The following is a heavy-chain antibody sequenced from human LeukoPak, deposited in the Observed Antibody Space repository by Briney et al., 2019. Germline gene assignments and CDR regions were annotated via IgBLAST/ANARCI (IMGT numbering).Heavy chain of an antibody. CDR3: ARDVSPAMTAYYYYYGIDV. J-gene: IGHJ6*02. Sequence: SETLSLTCAVSRGPVSSDSYYWTWLRRGPGKGLEWIGCINSSGDTIYSHCLKSPVTLSIHTSKNQFSLTLRSVPAADTAVYYCARDVSPAMTAYYYYYGIDVWGQGTTVTVSS. D-gene: IGHD2-2*01. V-gene: IGHV4-61*01. CDR2: INSSGDT. CDR1: RGPVSSDSYY.